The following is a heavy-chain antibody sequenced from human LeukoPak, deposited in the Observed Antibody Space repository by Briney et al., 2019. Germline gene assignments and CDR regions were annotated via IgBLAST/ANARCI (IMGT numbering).Heavy chain of an antibody. V-gene: IGHV3-53*01. CDR2: IYSGGST. CDR3: AAGPGFGDLSENWFDP. D-gene: IGHD3-10*01. Sequence: GGSLRLSCAASGFRVSSVYMTWVRQPPGKGLEWVSLIYSGGSTYYADSVKGRFTVSRDNSRNNLYLQMNSLTAEDTAVYYCAAGPGFGDLSENWFDPWGQGTLVTVSS. CDR1: GFRVSSVY. J-gene: IGHJ5*02.